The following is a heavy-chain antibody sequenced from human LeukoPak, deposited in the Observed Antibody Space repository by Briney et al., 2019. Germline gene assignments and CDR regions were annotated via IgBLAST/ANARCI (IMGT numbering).Heavy chain of an antibody. D-gene: IGHD1-7*01. J-gene: IGHJ4*02. CDR3: AREYNWNYE. Sequence: PGRSLRLSCAASGFTFSSYGMHWVRQAPGKGLEWVAVIWYDGSNKYYADSVKGRFTISRDNSKNTLYLQMNSLRAEDTAVYYCAREYNWNYEWGQGTLVTVSS. CDR2: IWYDGSNK. CDR1: GFTFSSYG. V-gene: IGHV3-33*01.